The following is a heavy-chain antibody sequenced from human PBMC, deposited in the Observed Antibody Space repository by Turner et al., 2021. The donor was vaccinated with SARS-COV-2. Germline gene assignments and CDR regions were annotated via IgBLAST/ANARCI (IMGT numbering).Heavy chain of an antibody. CDR3: VRDKDSSDYYY. Sequence: EVQLVESGGGLVKPGGPLRLSCAASGFTFSSYSMNWVRQAPGKGLEWVSSITSSDTYYADSVKGRFTISRDNAKNSLYLQMNSLRAEDTAVYYCVRDKDSSDYYYWGQGTLVTVSS. V-gene: IGHV3-21*01. D-gene: IGHD3-22*01. J-gene: IGHJ4*02. CDR2: ITSSDT. CDR1: GFTFSSYS.